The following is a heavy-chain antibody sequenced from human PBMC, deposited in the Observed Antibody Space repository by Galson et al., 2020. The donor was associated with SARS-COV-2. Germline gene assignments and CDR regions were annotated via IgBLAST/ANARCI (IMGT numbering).Heavy chain of an antibody. Sequence: GCLRLSCAASGFTFSSDEIHWVRQAPGKGLEWVAVITYDGSNKYYADSVKGRFTISRDNSKNTLYLQMNSLRAEDTAVYYCASGRSSSWSVLTTRYYYYYYMDVWGKGSTVTVSS. CDR1: GFTFSSDE. D-gene: IGHD6-13*01. CDR3: ASGRSSSWSVLTTRYYYYYYMDV. CDR2: ITYDGSNK. J-gene: IGHJ6*03. V-gene: IGHV3-30*01.